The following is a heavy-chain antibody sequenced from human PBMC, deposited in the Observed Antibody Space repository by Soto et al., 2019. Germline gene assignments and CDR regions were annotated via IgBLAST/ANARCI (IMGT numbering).Heavy chain of an antibody. J-gene: IGHJ6*02. Sequence: ASVKVSCKASGYTFTSYAMHWVRQAPGQRLEWMGWINAGNGNTKYSQKLQGRVTITADESTSTAYMELSSLRSEDTAVYYCATKGDYDFWSGYYAPNYYYGMDVWGQGTTVTVSS. V-gene: IGHV1-3*01. D-gene: IGHD3-3*01. CDR3: ATKGDYDFWSGYYAPNYYYGMDV. CDR2: INAGNGNT. CDR1: GYTFTSYA.